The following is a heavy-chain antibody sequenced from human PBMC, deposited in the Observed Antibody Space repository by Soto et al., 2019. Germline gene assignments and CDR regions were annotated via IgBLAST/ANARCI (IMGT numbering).Heavy chain of an antibody. CDR1: GFTFGDYA. J-gene: IGHJ4*02. D-gene: IGHD3-16*02. CDR2: IRSKAYGGTT. V-gene: IGHV3-49*03. CDR3: TNDYVWGSYRYLPNHDDLHFDY. Sequence: GGSLRLSCTASGFTFGDYAMSWFRQAPGKGLEWVGFIRSKAYGGTTEYAASVKGRFTISRDDSKSIAYLQMNSLKTEDTAVYYCTNDYVWGSYRYLPNHDDLHFDYWGQGTLVTVSS.